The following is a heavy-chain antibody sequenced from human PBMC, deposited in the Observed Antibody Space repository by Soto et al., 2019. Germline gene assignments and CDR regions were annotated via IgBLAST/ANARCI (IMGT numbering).Heavy chain of an antibody. J-gene: IGHJ4*02. CDR1: GFTFSSYW. CDR2: INSDGSTT. Sequence: EVQLVESGGGLVQPGGSLRLSCAASGFTFSSYWMLWVRQAPGKGLVWVSRINSDGSTTSYADSVKGRFTISRDNAKNTLYLQMNSLRAEDTAVYYCARVNPGYSYVNYWVQGTLVTVSS. V-gene: IGHV3-74*01. D-gene: IGHD5-18*01. CDR3: ARVNPGYSYVNY.